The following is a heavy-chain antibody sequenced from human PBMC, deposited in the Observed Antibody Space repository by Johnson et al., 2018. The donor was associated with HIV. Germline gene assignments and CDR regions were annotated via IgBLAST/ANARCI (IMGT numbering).Heavy chain of an antibody. CDR1: GFTFDDYG. CDR2: INWNGGST. Sequence: VQLVESGGGVVQPGRSLRLSCAASGFTFDDYGMNWVRQGPGKGLEWVSGINWNGGSTGYADSVQGRFTISRDNAKNSLYLQMNSLRAEDTAVYYCARQTLRAFDIWGQGTMVTVSS. CDR3: ARQTLRAFDI. J-gene: IGHJ3*02. V-gene: IGHV3-20*04.